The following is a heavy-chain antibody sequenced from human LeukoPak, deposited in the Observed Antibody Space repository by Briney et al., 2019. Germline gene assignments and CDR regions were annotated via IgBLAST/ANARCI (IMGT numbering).Heavy chain of an antibody. CDR2: IHYSGSS. D-gene: IGHD5-18*01. J-gene: IGHJ4*02. Sequence: SETLSLTCTVSGDSIIGYYWSWIRQPPGKGLEWIGYIHYSGSSNYNPSLQSRVTISVDTSRGHFSLKLSSATAADTAVYYCARVARGYIYGSHPPLYWGQGTLVTVSS. CDR1: GDSIIGYY. CDR3: ARVARGYIYGSHPPLY. V-gene: IGHV4-59*01.